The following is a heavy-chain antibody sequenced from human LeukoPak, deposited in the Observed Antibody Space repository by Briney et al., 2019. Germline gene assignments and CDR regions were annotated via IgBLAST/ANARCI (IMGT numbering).Heavy chain of an antibody. J-gene: IGHJ4*02. CDR3: ARRRPGVRGVPIDY. CDR1: GGSFSGYY. Sequence: SETLSLTCAVYGGSFSGYYWSWIRQPPGKGLEWIGEINHSGSTNYNPSLKSRVTISVDTSKNQFSLKLSSVTAADTAVYYCARRRPGVRGVPIDYWGQGTLVTVSS. CDR2: INHSGST. V-gene: IGHV4-34*01. D-gene: IGHD3-10*01.